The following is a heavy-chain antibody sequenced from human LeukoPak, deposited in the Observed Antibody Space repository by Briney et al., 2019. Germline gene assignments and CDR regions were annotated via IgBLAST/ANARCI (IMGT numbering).Heavy chain of an antibody. CDR1: GFTFVDYG. CDR2: INYNGAIT. D-gene: IGHD3-3*02. V-gene: IGHV3-20*04. CDR3: ARDRLGPSFSVSHFDL. J-gene: IGHJ4*02. Sequence: GGSLRLSCATSGFTFVDYGLSWVRRAPGKGLEWICAINYNGAITDYADSVKGRFTISRDNAKNSLYLRMDSLRAEDTALYYCARDRLGPSFSVSHFDLWGQGTLVTVSS.